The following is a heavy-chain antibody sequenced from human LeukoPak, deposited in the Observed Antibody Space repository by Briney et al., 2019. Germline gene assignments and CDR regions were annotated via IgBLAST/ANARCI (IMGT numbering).Heavy chain of an antibody. V-gene: IGHV4-61*02. CDR2: IYTSGST. Sequence: SQTLSLTCTVSGGSISSGSYYWSWIRQPAGKGLEWIGRIYTSGSTYYNPSLKSRVTISVDTSKNQFSLKLSSVTAADTAVYYCARLAYGELLSLWFDPWGQGTLVTVSS. J-gene: IGHJ5*02. D-gene: IGHD3-10*01. CDR3: ARLAYGELLSLWFDP. CDR1: GGSISSGSYY.